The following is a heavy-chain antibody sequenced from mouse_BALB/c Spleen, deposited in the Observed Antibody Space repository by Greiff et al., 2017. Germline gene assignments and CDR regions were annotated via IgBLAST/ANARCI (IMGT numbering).Heavy chain of an antibody. D-gene: IGHD2-4*01. Sequence: EVMLVESGGGLVQPGGSRKLSCAASGFTFSSFGMHWVRQAPEKGLEWVAYISSGSSTIYYADTVKGRFTISRDNPKNTLFLQMTSLRSEDTAMYYCARRGYDYDGYAMDYWGQGTSVTVSS. V-gene: IGHV5-17*02. CDR3: ARRGYDYDGYAMDY. CDR2: ISSGSSTI. J-gene: IGHJ4*01. CDR1: GFTFSSFG.